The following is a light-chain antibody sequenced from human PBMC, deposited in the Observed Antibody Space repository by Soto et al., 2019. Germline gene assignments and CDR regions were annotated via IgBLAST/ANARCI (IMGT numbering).Light chain of an antibody. CDR2: GAS. J-gene: IGKJ4*01. V-gene: IGKV3-20*01. Sequence: EIVMTQCPATLSVSPGERATLSCRASQSVSSDLVWYQQKRGQAPRLLIYGASSRATGIPDRFSGSGSGTDFTLTIRRLEPEEFAVYYCQQYGSSPLTFGGGTKVDIK. CDR3: QQYGSSPLT. CDR1: QSVSSD.